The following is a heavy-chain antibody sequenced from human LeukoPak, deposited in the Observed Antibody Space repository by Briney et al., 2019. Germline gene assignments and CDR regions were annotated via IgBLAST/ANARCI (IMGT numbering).Heavy chain of an antibody. CDR2: MSSSGGTI. Sequence: GGSLRLSCAASGSGFSSYEMNWVRQAPGKGLEWVSYMSSSGGTIYSADSAKGRFTISRDNGKNSLYLQINSLRAEDTAVYYCARGMTGSYFGPFDYWGQGTLVTASS. V-gene: IGHV3-48*03. CDR1: GSGFSSYE. CDR3: ARGMTGSYFGPFDY. J-gene: IGHJ4*02. D-gene: IGHD1-26*01.